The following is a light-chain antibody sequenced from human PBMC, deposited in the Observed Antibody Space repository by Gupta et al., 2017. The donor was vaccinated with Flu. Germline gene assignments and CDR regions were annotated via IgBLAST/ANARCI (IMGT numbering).Light chain of an antibody. CDR3: QSYDIGLSGPYV. CDR2: GNS. J-gene: IGLJ1*01. CDR1: SPDIGAGHD. Sequence: SVLTQPPPVSRAPGQRVTLSCTGGSPDIGAGHDVHWYQQLPGTAPKLLIYGNSNRPSGVPDRFSVSKSGTSASLAITGLQAEDEGDYYCQSYDIGLSGPYVFGTGTKVTVL. V-gene: IGLV1-40*01.